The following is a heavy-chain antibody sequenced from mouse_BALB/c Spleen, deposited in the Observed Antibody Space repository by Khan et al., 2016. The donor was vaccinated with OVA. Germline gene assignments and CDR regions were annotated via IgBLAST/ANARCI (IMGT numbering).Heavy chain of an antibody. CDR1: GFTFSTYA. V-gene: IGHV5-6*01. J-gene: IGHJ3*01. Sequence: EVELVESGGDLVKPGGSLKLSCAASGFTFSTYAMSWVRQTPDKRLEWVATINTGGDYIYYPDSVKGGITISRDNAKNTLYLQMSSLRAEDTDMYDCARNNDGPFAYWGQGTLVTVSA. D-gene: IGHD1-1*01. CDR2: INTGGDYI. CDR3: ARNNDGPFAY.